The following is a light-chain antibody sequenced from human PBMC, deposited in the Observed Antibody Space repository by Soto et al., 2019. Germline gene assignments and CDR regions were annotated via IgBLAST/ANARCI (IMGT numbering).Light chain of an antibody. CDR2: SNN. Sequence: QSVLTQPPSASGTPGQRVTISCSGSSSNIGTNYVYWYQQLPGTAPQLLIYSNNQRPSGVPDRFSGSKSGTSASLAISGFRYEDEADYYCAAWDDSLRGPVFGGGTKLTVL. J-gene: IGLJ2*01. CDR1: SSNIGTNY. V-gene: IGLV1-47*02. CDR3: AAWDDSLRGPV.